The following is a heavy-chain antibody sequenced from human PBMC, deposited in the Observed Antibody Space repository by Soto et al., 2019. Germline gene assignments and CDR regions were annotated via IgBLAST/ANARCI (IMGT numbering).Heavy chain of an antibody. CDR1: GVTFSSYG. D-gene: IGHD6-13*01. V-gene: IGHV3-33*08. Sequence: PGGSLRLSCAASGVTFSSYGMHWVRQAPGKGLEWVAVIWYDGSNKYYADSVKGRFTISRDNSKNTLYLQMNSLRAEDTAVYYCARDLIHISSWYPWDYYYGMGVWGQGTTVTVSS. J-gene: IGHJ6*02. CDR3: ARDLIHISSWYPWDYYYGMGV. CDR2: IWYDGSNK.